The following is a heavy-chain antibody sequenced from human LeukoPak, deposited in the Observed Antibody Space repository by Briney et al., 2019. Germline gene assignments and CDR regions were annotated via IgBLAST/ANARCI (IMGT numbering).Heavy chain of an antibody. CDR1: GFTFSSYS. CDR2: ISSSSSYI. CDR3: ASRDSGSYLGWGTFDI. J-gene: IGHJ3*02. D-gene: IGHD1-26*01. V-gene: IGHV3-21*04. Sequence: GGSLRLSCAASGFTFSSYSMNWVRQAPGKGLEWVSSISSSSSYIDYADSVKGRFTISRDNSKNTLYLQMNSLRAEDTAVYYCASRDSGSYLGWGTFDIWGQGTMVTVSS.